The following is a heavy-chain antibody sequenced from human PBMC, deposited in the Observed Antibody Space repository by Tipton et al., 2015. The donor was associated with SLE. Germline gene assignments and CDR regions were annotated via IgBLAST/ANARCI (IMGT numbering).Heavy chain of an antibody. V-gene: IGHV4-61*09. CDR1: GVSLSSINYY. CDR3: ARDYGDYD. Sequence: TLSLTCNVSGVSLSSINYYWSWIRQPAGKGLEWIGHISTSGTTNYNPSLKSRVSISIDTSKNQFSLRVASVTAADTAIYYCARDYGDYDWGQGTLVTVSS. D-gene: IGHD4-17*01. J-gene: IGHJ4*02. CDR2: ISTSGTT.